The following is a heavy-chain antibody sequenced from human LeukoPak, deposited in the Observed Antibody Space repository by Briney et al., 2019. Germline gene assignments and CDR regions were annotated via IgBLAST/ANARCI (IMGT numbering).Heavy chain of an antibody. D-gene: IGHD5-12*01. CDR1: GYAFTEND. J-gene: IGHJ4*02. CDR2: VNPNSGNT. V-gene: IGHV1-8*01. Sequence: ASVKVSCEASGYAFTENDISWVRQATGQGLEWMGWVNPNSGNTGYAQNFQGRVTMTRNTSISTVYMELSSLRYDDTAVYYCARGAVSGYGRLGHWGQGSLVTVSS. CDR3: ARGAVSGYGRLGH.